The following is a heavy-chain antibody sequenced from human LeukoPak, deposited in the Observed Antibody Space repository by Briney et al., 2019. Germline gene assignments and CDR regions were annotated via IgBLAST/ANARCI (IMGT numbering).Heavy chain of an antibody. CDR1: GYTFTGYY. D-gene: IGHD2-2*01. CDR2: INPSSGGT. Sequence: GASVKVSCKASGYTFTGYYMHWVRQAPGQGLEWMGWINPSSGGTNYAQKFQGRVTMTRDTSISTAYMELSRLRSDDTAVYYCAREGYCSSTSCSSGSYNWFDPWGQGTLVTVSS. CDR3: AREGYCSSTSCSSGSYNWFDP. V-gene: IGHV1-2*02. J-gene: IGHJ5*02.